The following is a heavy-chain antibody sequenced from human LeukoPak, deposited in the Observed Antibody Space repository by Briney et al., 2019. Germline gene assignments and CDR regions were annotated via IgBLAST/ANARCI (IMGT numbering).Heavy chain of an antibody. CDR1: GDSISSGGYY. V-gene: IGHV4-31*03. J-gene: IGHJ4*02. Sequence: SQTLSLTCTVSGDSISSGGYYWSWIRQHPGKGLEWIGYIYYSGSTYYNPSLKSRVTISVDSSKNQFSLKLSSVTAADTAVYYCVRYCSSTSCYYFDYWGQGTLVTVSS. CDR2: IYYSGST. D-gene: IGHD2-2*01. CDR3: VRYCSSTSCYYFDY.